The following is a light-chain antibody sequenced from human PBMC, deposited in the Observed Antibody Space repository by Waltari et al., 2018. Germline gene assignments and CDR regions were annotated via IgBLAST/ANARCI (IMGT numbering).Light chain of an antibody. Sequence: IVMTQSPATLSVSPGERATLSCRASQSVSSNLALYQQKPGQAPRPLILGASPRATGVPARFSGSGSGTEFTLTISSLQSEDFAVYYCQHYNNWPPGTTFGQGTKVEIK. J-gene: IGKJ1*01. CDR2: GAS. CDR1: QSVSSN. CDR3: QHYNNWPPGTT. V-gene: IGKV3-15*01.